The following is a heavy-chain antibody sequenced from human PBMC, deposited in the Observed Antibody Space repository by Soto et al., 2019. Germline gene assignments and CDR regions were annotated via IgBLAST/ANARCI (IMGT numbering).Heavy chain of an antibody. D-gene: IGHD1-1*01. CDR2: IDLSDSYT. CDR1: GYNFISYL. J-gene: IGHJ4*02. V-gene: IGHV5-10-1*01. Sequence: PGESLKISCKASGYNFISYLINWVRQTPGKGLEWMGRIDLSDSYTNYSPSFQGPGTISTDKSISTAYLRRSCLKASGPALKFLTIHVGHQGIDDWGQGTLVTVSS. CDR3: TIHVGHQGIDD.